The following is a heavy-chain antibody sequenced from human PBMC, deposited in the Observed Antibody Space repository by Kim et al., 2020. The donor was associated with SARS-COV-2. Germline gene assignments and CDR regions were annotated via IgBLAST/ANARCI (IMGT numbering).Heavy chain of an antibody. Sequence: GASLKISCKGSGYGFSSYWIDWVRQMPGKGLEWMGNIYPGDSNTRYSPAFQGQVSISADRSINTAYLQWSSLKGSDTAIYYCARRFFGSGSYPVDYWGQGTLVTVS. CDR1: GYGFSSYW. V-gene: IGHV5-51*01. CDR3: ARRFFGSGSYPVDY. D-gene: IGHD3-10*01. CDR2: IYPGDSNT. J-gene: IGHJ4*02.